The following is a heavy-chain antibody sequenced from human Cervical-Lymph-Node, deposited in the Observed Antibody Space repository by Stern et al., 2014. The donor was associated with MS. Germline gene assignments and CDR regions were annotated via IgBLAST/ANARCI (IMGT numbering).Heavy chain of an antibody. D-gene: IGHD1-14*01. J-gene: IGHJ4*02. CDR1: GFTFSSYA. Sequence: VQLVESGGGVVQPGRSLRLSCAASGFTFSSYAMHWVRQAPGKGLEWVAVISYDGSNKYYADSVKGRFTISRDNSKNTLYLQMNSLRAEDTAVYYCARETVFYFDYWGQGTLVTVSS. CDR3: ARETVFYFDY. V-gene: IGHV3-30*04. CDR2: ISYDGSNK.